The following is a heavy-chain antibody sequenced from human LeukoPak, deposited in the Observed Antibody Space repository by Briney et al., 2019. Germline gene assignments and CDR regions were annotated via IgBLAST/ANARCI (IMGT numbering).Heavy chain of an antibody. Sequence: PSETLSLTCTVSGGSISSYYWSWIRQPPGKGLEWIGYIYYSGSTNYNPSLKSRVTISVDTSKNQFSLKLSSVTAADTAVYYCARELGYRSSTSCYGAFDIWGQGTMVTVSS. CDR2: IYYSGST. CDR3: ARELGYRSSTSCYGAFDI. D-gene: IGHD2-2*01. J-gene: IGHJ3*02. V-gene: IGHV4-59*01. CDR1: GGSISSYY.